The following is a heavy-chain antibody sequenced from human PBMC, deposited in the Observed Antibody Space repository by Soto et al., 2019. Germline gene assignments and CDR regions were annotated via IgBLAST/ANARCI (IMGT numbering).Heavy chain of an antibody. J-gene: IGHJ4*02. D-gene: IGHD1-26*01. V-gene: IGHV3-30*18. CDR2: ISYDGSYQ. Sequence: QVQLVESGGGGVQPGTSLRLSCEASGFAVNKFGMHWVRQAPGKGLEWVAFISYDGSYQYYADSVQGRLTITRDNSMNTLNMQLNSLRREDTAVYYCAKGGEVGGVLGDHWGQGTLVTVSS. CDR3: AKGGEVGGVLGDH. CDR1: GFAVNKFG.